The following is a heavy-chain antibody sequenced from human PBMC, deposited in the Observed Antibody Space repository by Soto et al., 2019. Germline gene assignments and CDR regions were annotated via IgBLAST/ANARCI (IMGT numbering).Heavy chain of an antibody. CDR1: GYTFTTYD. Sequence: ASVKVSCKASGYTFTTYDISWVRQAPGQGLEWMGRISTYNGNTNYPQSLQGRLTMTTDTSTTTAYMELRSLRSDGTAVYYCARDPYHVLMVNAPNLYGMDVWGQGTTLTVSS. D-gene: IGHD2-8*01. CDR3: ARDPYHVLMVNAPNLYGMDV. CDR2: ISTYNGNT. V-gene: IGHV1-18*01. J-gene: IGHJ6*02.